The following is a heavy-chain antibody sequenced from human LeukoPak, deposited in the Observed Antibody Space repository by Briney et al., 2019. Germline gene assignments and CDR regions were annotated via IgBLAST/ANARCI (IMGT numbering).Heavy chain of an antibody. CDR1: GGSIISSSYY. D-gene: IGHD3-16*01. CDR2: IYSSGET. J-gene: IGHJ4*02. Sequence: SETLSLTFTVAGGSIISSSYYCGGIRHPPGKGLGGISIIYSSGETYYNASVRSRVTISGDTSKNQLSLKLKSLTSADTAVYFCARRRSYGEEFDYWGQGSQVTVSS. CDR3: ARRRSYGEEFDY. V-gene: IGHV4-39*01.